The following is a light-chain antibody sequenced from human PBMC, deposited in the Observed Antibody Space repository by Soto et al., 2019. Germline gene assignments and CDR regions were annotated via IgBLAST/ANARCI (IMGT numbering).Light chain of an antibody. CDR1: QSVSSD. CDR3: QEYNNWPSGIS. Sequence: EIVMPQSPATLSVSPGERATLSCRASQSVSSDLAWYQQKPGQAPRLLIYGASTRATGIPARFSGSVSGPEFTLTISRLQSEDFAGYYCQEYNNWPSGISFGRGTRLEIK. CDR2: GAS. V-gene: IGKV3-15*01. J-gene: IGKJ5*01.